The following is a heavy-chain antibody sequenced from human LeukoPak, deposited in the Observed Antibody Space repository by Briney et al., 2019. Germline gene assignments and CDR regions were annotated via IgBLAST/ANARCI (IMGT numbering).Heavy chain of an antibody. D-gene: IGHD5-24*01. CDR1: GFTFSRYT. Sequence: GGSLRLSCAASGFTFSRYTMNWVRQAPGKGLEWVSYIDSSGSTIHYADSVKGRFTISRDNAKNSLYLQMNSLRAEDTAVYYCARTKEMATISYFDSWGQGTLVTVSS. V-gene: IGHV3-48*03. CDR3: ARTKEMATISYFDS. CDR2: IDSSGSTI. J-gene: IGHJ4*02.